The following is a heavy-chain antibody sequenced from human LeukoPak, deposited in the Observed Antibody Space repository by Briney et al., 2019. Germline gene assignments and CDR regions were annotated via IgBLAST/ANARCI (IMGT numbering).Heavy chain of an antibody. J-gene: IGHJ6*02. CDR3: AGGYDSSGYYLDDYYYYGMDV. CDR2: TRNKANSYTT. Sequence: PGGSLRLSCAASGFTFSDHYMDWVRQAPGKGLEWVGRTRNKANSYTTEYAASVKGRFTISRDDSKNSLYLQMNSLKTEDTAVYYCAGGYDSSGYYLDDYYYYGMDVWGQGTTATVSS. D-gene: IGHD3-22*01. V-gene: IGHV3-72*01. CDR1: GFTFSDHY.